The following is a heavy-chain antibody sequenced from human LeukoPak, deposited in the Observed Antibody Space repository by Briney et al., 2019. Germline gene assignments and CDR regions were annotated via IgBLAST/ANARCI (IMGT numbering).Heavy chain of an antibody. D-gene: IGHD4-17*01. CDR2: IKSKTDGGTT. Sequence: GGSLRLSCAASGFTFSNAWMSWVRQAPGKGLEWVGRIKSKTDGGTTDYAAPVKGRFTISRDDSKNTLYLQMNSLKTEDTAVYYCARDRNIYGDYNVDFDYWGQGTLVTVSS. J-gene: IGHJ4*02. CDR1: GFTFSNAW. V-gene: IGHV3-15*01. CDR3: ARDRNIYGDYNVDFDY.